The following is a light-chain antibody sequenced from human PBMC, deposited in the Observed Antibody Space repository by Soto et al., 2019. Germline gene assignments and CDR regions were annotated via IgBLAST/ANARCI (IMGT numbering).Light chain of an antibody. CDR3: MQALQIPPT. CDR2: LGS. CDR1: QSLLHSNGYNY. Sequence: DIVMTQSPLSLPVTPGEPASMSCRSSQSLLHSNGYNYFDWYRQKPGQSPQLLIDLGSNRASGVPDRFSGSGSGTDFTLKISRVEAEDVGVYYCMQALQIPPTFGQGTRLEIK. J-gene: IGKJ5*01. V-gene: IGKV2-28*01.